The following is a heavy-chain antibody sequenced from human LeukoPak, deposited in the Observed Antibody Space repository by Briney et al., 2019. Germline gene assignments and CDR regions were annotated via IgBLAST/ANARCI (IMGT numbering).Heavy chain of an antibody. CDR3: ARRRLERKAGSWFDP. CDR1: GYTFTSYG. Sequence: GASVKVSCKASGYTFTSYGISWVRQAPGQGLEWMGWISAYNGNTNYAQKLQGRVTITRDTSISTAYMELSSLRSEDTAVYYCARRRLERKAGSWFDPWGQGTLVTVSS. D-gene: IGHD3-3*01. V-gene: IGHV1-18*01. J-gene: IGHJ5*02. CDR2: ISAYNGNT.